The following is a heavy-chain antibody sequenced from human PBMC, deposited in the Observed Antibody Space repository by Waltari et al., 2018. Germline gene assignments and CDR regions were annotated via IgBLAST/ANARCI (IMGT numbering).Heavy chain of an antibody. CDR1: GFTFSNYA. CDR3: MSSLISGTTL. Sequence: EVQLVQSGGGLLQPGGSVRLSCAASGFTFSNYAMNWVRQAPGKGLEWISHISTRGTSIYYADSVRGRFTISRDNTKNSLYLQMNSLRAEDTAVYYCMSSLISGTTLWGQGTLVTVSS. CDR2: ISTRGTSI. D-gene: IGHD1-20*01. J-gene: IGHJ4*02. V-gene: IGHV3-48*03.